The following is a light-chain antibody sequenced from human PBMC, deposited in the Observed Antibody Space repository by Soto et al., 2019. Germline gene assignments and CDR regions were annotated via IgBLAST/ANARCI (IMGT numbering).Light chain of an antibody. J-gene: IGKJ1*01. V-gene: IGKV1-27*01. CDR2: TAS. Sequence: DIQMTQSPSSLSASVGDRVTITCRASQDISNYLAWFQQQPGKVPKLLIYTASTLRSGVPSRFSGTGSGTDFTLTISSLQPEDVATYYCQKYNSAPRTFGQGTKVEIK. CDR1: QDISNY. CDR3: QKYNSAPRT.